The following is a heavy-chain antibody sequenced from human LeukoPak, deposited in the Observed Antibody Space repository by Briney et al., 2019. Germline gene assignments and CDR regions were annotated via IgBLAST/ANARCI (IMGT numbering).Heavy chain of an antibody. Sequence: SETLSLTCAVYGGSISSYYWSWVRQPPGKGLEGIGYIYYSGSTNYHPSLKRRVTISVDTSKNQFSLMLSSVPAADTAVYYCARVRGGYTAGFVHGGQGTRLTVSS. CDR1: GGSISSYY. CDR2: IYYSGST. J-gene: IGHJ4*02. V-gene: IGHV4-59*01. CDR3: ARVRGGYTAGFVH. D-gene: IGHD5-12*01.